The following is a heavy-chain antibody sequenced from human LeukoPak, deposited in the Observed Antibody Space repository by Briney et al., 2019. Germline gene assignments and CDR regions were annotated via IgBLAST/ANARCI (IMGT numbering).Heavy chain of an antibody. V-gene: IGHV3-30*04. J-gene: IGHJ4*02. CDR1: GSTFSSYA. D-gene: IGHD6-13*01. CDR2: ISYDGSNK. CDR3: ARSSSWYIYYFDY. Sequence: GRSLRLSCAASGSTFSSYAMHWVRQAPGKGLEWVAVISYDGSNKYYADSVKGRFTISRDNSKNTLYLQMNSLRAEDTAVYYCARSSSWYIYYFDYWGQGTLVTVSS.